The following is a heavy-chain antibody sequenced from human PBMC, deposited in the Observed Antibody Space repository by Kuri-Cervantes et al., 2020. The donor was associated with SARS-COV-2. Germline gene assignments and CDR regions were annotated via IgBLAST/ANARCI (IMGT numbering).Heavy chain of an antibody. J-gene: IGHJ6*04. D-gene: IGHD3-3*01. CDR3: ARSILTIFEAMDV. Sequence: GESLKISCAASGFSVSRYTMNLVRQAPGKALEWVSSSSSSGSYIYYADSVKGRFTISRDNYKNTLYLQMNSLRAEDKAVYYCARSILTIFEAMDVWGKGTTVTVSS. V-gene: IGHV3-21*01. CDR1: GFSVSRYT. CDR2: SSSSGSYI.